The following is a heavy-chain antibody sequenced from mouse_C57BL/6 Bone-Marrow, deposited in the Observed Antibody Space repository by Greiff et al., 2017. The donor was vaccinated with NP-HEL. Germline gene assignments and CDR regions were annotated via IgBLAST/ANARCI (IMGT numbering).Heavy chain of an antibody. D-gene: IGHD1-1*01. Sequence: EVKVIESGGGLVQPGGSLKLSCAASGIDFSRYWMSWVRRAPGKGLEWIGEINPDSSTINYAPSLKDKFIISRDNAKNTLYLQMSKVRSEDTALYYCARLDYGSSSWFAYWGQGTLVTVSA. J-gene: IGHJ3*01. CDR3: ARLDYGSSSWFAY. CDR1: GIDFSRYW. V-gene: IGHV4-1*01. CDR2: INPDSSTI.